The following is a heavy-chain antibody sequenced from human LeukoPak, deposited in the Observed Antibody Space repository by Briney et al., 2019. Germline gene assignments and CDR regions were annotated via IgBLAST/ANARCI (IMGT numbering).Heavy chain of an antibody. J-gene: IGHJ3*02. CDR2: INHSGST. Sequence: PSETLSLTCAVYGGSFSGYYWSWIRQPPGKGLEWIGEINHSGSTNYNPSLKSRVTISVDTSKNQFSLKLSSVTAADTAVDYCARGRPDAFDIWGQGTMVTVSS. CDR1: GGSFSGYY. V-gene: IGHV4-34*01. CDR3: ARGRPDAFDI.